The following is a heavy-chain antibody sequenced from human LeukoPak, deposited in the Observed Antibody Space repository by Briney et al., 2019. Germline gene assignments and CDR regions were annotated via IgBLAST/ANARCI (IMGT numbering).Heavy chain of an antibody. Sequence: PSETLSLTCTVSGGSISSGCYYWSWIRQPPGKGLEWIGYIYHSGSTYYNPSLKSRVTISVDTSKNQFSLKLSSVTAADTAVYYCARGVRDTAMAMAMDAFDIWGQGTMVTVSS. CDR3: ARGVRDTAMAMAMDAFDI. D-gene: IGHD5-18*01. CDR1: GGSISSGCYY. V-gene: IGHV4-30-2*05. J-gene: IGHJ3*02. CDR2: IYHSGST.